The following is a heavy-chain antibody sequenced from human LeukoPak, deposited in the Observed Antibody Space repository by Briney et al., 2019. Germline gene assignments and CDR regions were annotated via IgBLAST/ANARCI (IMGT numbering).Heavy chain of an antibody. Sequence: GSLRLSCAASGFTFSGHNMNWVRQAPGKGLEWISFVSISSGTIYYADSVNGRFRISRDNAKSSLDLEMNSLRAEDTAVYYCARAMSTFGGVRNYFDSWGQGTLVTVSS. D-gene: IGHD3-16*01. CDR1: GFTFSGHN. CDR2: VSISSGTI. J-gene: IGHJ4*02. V-gene: IGHV3-48*04. CDR3: ARAMSTFGGVRNYFDS.